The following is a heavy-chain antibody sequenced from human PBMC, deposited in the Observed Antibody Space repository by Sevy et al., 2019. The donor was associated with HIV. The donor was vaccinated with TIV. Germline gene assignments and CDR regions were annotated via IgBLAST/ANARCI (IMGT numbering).Heavy chain of an antibody. D-gene: IGHD4-4*01. J-gene: IGHJ5*02. V-gene: IGHV3-30*02. Sequence: GGSLRLSCAASGFSFSFHGMHWVRQAPGKGLEWVAFIWHNGSKKYFAYSVKGRCTISRDNSKNTLFLHLNSVSVEATAVYYCARETDNSARWLDPWGQGTLVTVSS. CDR3: ARETDNSARWLDP. CDR2: IWHNGSKK. CDR1: GFSFSFHG.